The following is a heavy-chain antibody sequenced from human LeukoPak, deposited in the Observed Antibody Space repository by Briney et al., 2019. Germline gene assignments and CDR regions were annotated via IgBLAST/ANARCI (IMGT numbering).Heavy chain of an antibody. Sequence: GASVKVSCKASGYTFTSHYMHWVRQAPGQGLEWMGIINPSGGSTSYAQKFQGRVTMTSDTSTGTVYMELSSLRSEDTAVYYCARHSSYALYYFDYWGQGTLVTVSS. CDR3: ARHSSYALYYFDY. CDR2: INPSGGST. D-gene: IGHD5-18*01. J-gene: IGHJ4*02. V-gene: IGHV1-46*03. CDR1: GYTFTSHY.